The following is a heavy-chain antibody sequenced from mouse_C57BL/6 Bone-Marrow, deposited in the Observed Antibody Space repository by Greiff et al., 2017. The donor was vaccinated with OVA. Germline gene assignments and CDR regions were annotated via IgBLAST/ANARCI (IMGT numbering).Heavy chain of an antibody. CDR1: GYTFTSYG. V-gene: IGHV1-58*01. Sequence: VQLQQSGAELVRPGSSVKMSCKPSGYTFTSYGINWVKQRPGQGLEWIGYIYIGNGYTAYNEKFKGKATLTSDTSSSTAYMQRRSLTSEDSAIYFCARVYDYDWYFDVWGKGTTVTVSS. D-gene: IGHD2-4*01. J-gene: IGHJ1*03. CDR2: IYIGNGYT. CDR3: ARVYDYDWYFDV.